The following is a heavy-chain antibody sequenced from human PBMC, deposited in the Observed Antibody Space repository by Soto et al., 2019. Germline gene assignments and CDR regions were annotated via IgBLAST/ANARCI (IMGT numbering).Heavy chain of an antibody. CDR1: GFTVSSHY. CDR2: IYKGGGT. J-gene: IGHJ4*02. Sequence: HPGGSLRLSCAASGFTVSSHYMSWVRQGPGKGLEWVSTIYKGGGTFYAESVKGRFTISRDTSQNTVFLQMNSLRAEDTAVYHCASTRDSGTSYYFDSWGQGNLVTGSS. V-gene: IGHV3-53*01. CDR3: ASTRDSGTSYYFDS. D-gene: IGHD1-26*01.